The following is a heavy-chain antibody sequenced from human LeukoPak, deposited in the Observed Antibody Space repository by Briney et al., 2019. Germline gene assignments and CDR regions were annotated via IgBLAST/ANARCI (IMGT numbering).Heavy chain of an antibody. CDR2: IKQDGGER. CDR1: GFTFRSYW. D-gene: IGHD3-10*01. CDR3: TREYYYGSGSYYNGY. Sequence: PGGSLRLSCAASGFTFRSYWMSWIRQAPGRGLEWVANIKQDGGERYYVDSVKGRFTISRDNAKNSLYLQMNSLRAEDTAVYYCTREYYYGSGSYYNGYWGQGTLVTVSS. J-gene: IGHJ4*02. V-gene: IGHV3-7*04.